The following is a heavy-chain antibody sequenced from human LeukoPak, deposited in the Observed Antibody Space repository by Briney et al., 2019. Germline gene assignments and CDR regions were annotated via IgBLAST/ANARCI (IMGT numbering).Heavy chain of an antibody. D-gene: IGHD6-13*01. CDR1: GFTFSSYS. CDR3: ARTPPGYSSSWYYFDY. CDR2: ISSSSYI. J-gene: IGHJ4*02. Sequence: PGGSLRLSCAASGFTFSSYSMNWVRQAPGKGLEWVSSISSSSYIYYADSVKGRFTISRDNAKNSLYLQMNSLRAEDTAVYYCARTPPGYSSSWYYFDYWGQGTLVTVSS. V-gene: IGHV3-21*01.